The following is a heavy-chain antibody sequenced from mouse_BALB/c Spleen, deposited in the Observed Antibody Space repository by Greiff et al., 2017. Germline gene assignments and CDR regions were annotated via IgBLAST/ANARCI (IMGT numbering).Heavy chain of an antibody. V-gene: IGHV1-15*01. CDR3: TRLSGHAFDY. Sequence: QVQLKQSGAELVRPGASVTLSCKASGYTFTDYEMHWVKQTPVHGLEWIGAIDPETGGTAYNQKFKGKATLTADKSSSTAYMELRSLTSEDSAVYYGTRLSGHAFDYWGQGTTLTVSS. CDR1: GYTFTDYE. J-gene: IGHJ2*01. CDR2: IDPETGGT. D-gene: IGHD6-1*01.